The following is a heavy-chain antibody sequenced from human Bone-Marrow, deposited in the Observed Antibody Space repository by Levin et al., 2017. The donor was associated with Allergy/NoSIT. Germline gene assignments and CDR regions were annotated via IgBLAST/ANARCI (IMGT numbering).Heavy chain of an antibody. V-gene: IGHV5-51*01. CDR2: IYPRDSDT. CDR3: ARLGGSSGWTGV. D-gene: IGHD6-19*01. CDR1: GYSFTNYW. J-gene: IGHJ4*02. Sequence: GASVKVSCKGTGYSFTNYWIGWVRQLPGKGLEWMGIIYPRDSDTRYIPSFQGQVTFSAEKAISTAYLQSSSLRASDTAIYYGARLGGSSGWTGVWGQGTLVSVSS.